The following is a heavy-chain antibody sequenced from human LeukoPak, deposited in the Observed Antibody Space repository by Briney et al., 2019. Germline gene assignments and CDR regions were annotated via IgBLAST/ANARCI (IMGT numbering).Heavy chain of an antibody. V-gene: IGHV4-4*07. CDR1: GGSISSYY. CDR3: ARDRRYYDSSGYQTYGMDV. Sequence: SETLSLTCTVSGGSISSYYWSWIRQPAGKGLEWIGRIYTSGSTNYNPSLKSRVTMSVDTSKNQFSLKLSSVTAADTAVYYCARDRRYYDSSGYQTYGMDVWGQGTTVTVSS. D-gene: IGHD3-22*01. CDR2: IYTSGST. J-gene: IGHJ6*02.